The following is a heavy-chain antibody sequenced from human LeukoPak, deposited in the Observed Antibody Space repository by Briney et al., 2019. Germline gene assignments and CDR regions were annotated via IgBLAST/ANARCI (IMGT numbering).Heavy chain of an antibody. J-gene: IGHJ3*02. CDR2: IYYSWST. D-gene: IGHD3-22*01. CDR3: ATGGLENGYHSNDGFDI. Sequence: SETLSLTCTVSGGSISGYYWSWIRQPPGKGLEWIGYIYYSWSTKYNPSLKSRVTMSVDTSRNQFSLKLSSVTAADTAVYYCATGGLENGYHSNDGFDIWGQGTMVTVYS. CDR1: GGSISGYY. V-gene: IGHV4-59*01.